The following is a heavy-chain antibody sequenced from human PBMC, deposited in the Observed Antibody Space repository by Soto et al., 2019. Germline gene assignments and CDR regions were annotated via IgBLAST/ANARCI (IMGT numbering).Heavy chain of an antibody. CDR1: GGSISRYY. Sequence: LSLTCTVSGGSISRYYWSWIRQPPGKGLEWIGYIYYSGSTNYNPSLKSRVTISVDTSKNQFSLKLSSVTAADTAVYYCARHHEGTTGTTAYNWFDPWGQGTLVTVSS. D-gene: IGHD1-1*01. CDR3: ARHHEGTTGTTAYNWFDP. J-gene: IGHJ5*02. V-gene: IGHV4-59*08. CDR2: IYYSGST.